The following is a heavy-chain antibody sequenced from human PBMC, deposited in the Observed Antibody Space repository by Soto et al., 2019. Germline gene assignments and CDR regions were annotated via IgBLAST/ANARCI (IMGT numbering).Heavy chain of an antibody. V-gene: IGHV4-59*01. CDR2: IYYSGST. Sequence: SETLSLTCTVSGGSTSSYYWSWIRQPPGKGLEWIGYIYYSGSTNYNPSLKSRVTISVDTSKNQFSLKLSSVTAADTAVYYCARNRLSYYDSSGYYSASDIWGQGTMVTVSS. CDR3: ARNRLSYYDSSGYYSASDI. J-gene: IGHJ3*02. CDR1: GGSTSSYY. D-gene: IGHD3-22*01.